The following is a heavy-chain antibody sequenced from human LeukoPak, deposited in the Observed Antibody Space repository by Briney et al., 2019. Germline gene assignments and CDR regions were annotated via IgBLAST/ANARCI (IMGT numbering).Heavy chain of an antibody. CDR3: ATTIGGYNYGPSFDY. V-gene: IGHV3-48*03. Sequence: GGSLRLSCAASGFTFSSYEMNWVRQAPGKGLEWLSYISSSGSTIYYADSVKGRFTISRDNSKNTLYLQMNSLRAEDTAVYYCATTIGGYNYGPSFDYWGQGTLVTVSS. CDR2: ISSSGSTI. J-gene: IGHJ4*02. CDR1: GFTFSSYE. D-gene: IGHD5-18*01.